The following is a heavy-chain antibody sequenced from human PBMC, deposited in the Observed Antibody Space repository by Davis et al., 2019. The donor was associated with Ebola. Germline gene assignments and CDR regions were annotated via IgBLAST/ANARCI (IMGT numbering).Heavy chain of an antibody. CDR2: ISSSSSYI. CDR3: ARVYRPLWASQLWFRPAGDYYGMDV. D-gene: IGHD3-10*01. Sequence: PGGSLRLSCAASGFTFSSYSMNWVRQAPGKGLEWVSSISSSSSYIYYADSVKGRFTISRDNAKNSLYLQMNSLRAEDTDVYYCARVYRPLWASQLWFRPAGDYYGMDVWGQGTTVTVSS. V-gene: IGHV3-21*01. J-gene: IGHJ6*02. CDR1: GFTFSSYS.